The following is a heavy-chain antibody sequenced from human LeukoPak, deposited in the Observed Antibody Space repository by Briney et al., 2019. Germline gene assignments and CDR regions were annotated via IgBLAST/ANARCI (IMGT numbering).Heavy chain of an antibody. CDR1: GGSISSSSYY. Sequence: PSETLSLTCTVSGGSISSSSYYWGWIRQPPGKGLEWIGSIYYSGSTYYNPSLKSRVTISVDTSKNQFSLKLSSVTAADTAVYYCARDDCSSTSCYPGSWYSWGQGTLVTVSS. J-gene: IGHJ5*02. CDR2: IYYSGST. CDR3: ARDDCSSTSCYPGSWYS. D-gene: IGHD2-2*01. V-gene: IGHV4-39*07.